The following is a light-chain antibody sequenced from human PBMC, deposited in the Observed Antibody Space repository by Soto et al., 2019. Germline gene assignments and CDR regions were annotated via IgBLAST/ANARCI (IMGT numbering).Light chain of an antibody. CDR1: SSDVGGYNY. CDR3: SSYTSTSSLGV. J-gene: IGLJ1*01. Sequence: QSALTQPASVSGSPGQWITISCTGTSSDVGGYNYVSWYQQHPGKAPKLMIYEVSNRPSGVSNRFSGSKSGNTASLTISGLQAEDEADYYCSSYTSTSSLGVFGTGTKVTVL. CDR2: EVS. V-gene: IGLV2-14*03.